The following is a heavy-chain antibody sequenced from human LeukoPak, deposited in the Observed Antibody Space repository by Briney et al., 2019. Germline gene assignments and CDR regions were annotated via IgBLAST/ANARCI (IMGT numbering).Heavy chain of an antibody. CDR2: ISGSAGST. Sequence: GGSPRLSCAASGFTFSNYAMSWVRQAPGKGLEWVSGISGSAGSTYYADSVKGRFTISRDNSKNTLYLQMNSLTDDDTAVYYCAKKWGVGTTTLDYFDYWGQGTLVTVSS. J-gene: IGHJ4*02. CDR3: AKKWGVGTTTLDYFDY. D-gene: IGHD1-26*01. CDR1: GFTFSNYA. V-gene: IGHV3-23*01.